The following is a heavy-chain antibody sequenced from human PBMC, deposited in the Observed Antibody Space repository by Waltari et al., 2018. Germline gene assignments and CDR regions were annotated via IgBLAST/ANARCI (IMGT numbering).Heavy chain of an antibody. Sequence: EVQLVESGGNLVQPGGSLRLSCAASGFAFRTYWMSWVRQAPGKGLEWVANVKEDGSEKYYVDSVKGRFTISRDNAKNSLYLQMNSLRAEDTAMYFCARGRVDFAYWGQGTLVTVSS. V-gene: IGHV3-7*01. CDR3: ARGRVDFAY. J-gene: IGHJ4*02. CDR1: GFAFRTYW. CDR2: VKEDGSEK.